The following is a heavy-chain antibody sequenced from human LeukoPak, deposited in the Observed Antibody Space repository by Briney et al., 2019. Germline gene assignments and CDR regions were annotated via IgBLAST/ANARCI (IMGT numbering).Heavy chain of an antibody. CDR3: ARVCVVVTAIPDDAFDI. V-gene: IGHV3-21*01. CDR1: GFTFSSYS. CDR2: ISSSSSYI. Sequence: GGSLRLSCAASGFTFSSYSMNWVRQAPGKGLEWVSSISSSSSYIYYADSVKGRFTISRDNAKNSLYLQMNSLRAEDTAVYYCARVCVVVTAIPDDAFDIWGQGTMVTVSS. J-gene: IGHJ3*02. D-gene: IGHD2-21*02.